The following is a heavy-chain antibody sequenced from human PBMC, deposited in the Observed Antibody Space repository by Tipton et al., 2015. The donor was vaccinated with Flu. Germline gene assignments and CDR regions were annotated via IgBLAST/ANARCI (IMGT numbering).Heavy chain of an antibody. CDR3: ARVSMVRGVRYFGMDV. D-gene: IGHD3-10*01. CDR2: INQDGSET. V-gene: IGHV3-7*01. CDR1: GFTFSSYW. J-gene: IGHJ6*02. Sequence: GSLRLSCAASGFTFSSYWVTWVRQAPGKGLEWVGAINQDGSETYYVDSVKGRFTIYRDYAKNSLFLQMNSLRAEDTAVYYCARVSMVRGVRYFGMDVWGQGTTVTVSS.